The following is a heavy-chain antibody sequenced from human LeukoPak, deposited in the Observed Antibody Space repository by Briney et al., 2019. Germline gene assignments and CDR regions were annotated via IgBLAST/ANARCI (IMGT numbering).Heavy chain of an antibody. CDR1: GFTFDDYG. Sequence: GGSLRLSCAASGFTFDDYGMSWVRQAPGKGLEWVSYISSSGSTIYYADSVKGRFTISRDNAKNSLYLQMNSLRAEDTAVYYCARDSSNDYNFWSGYYTNYMDVWGKGTTVTVSS. V-gene: IGHV3-48*03. J-gene: IGHJ6*03. CDR3: ARDSSNDYNFWSGYYTNYMDV. CDR2: ISSSGSTI. D-gene: IGHD3-3*01.